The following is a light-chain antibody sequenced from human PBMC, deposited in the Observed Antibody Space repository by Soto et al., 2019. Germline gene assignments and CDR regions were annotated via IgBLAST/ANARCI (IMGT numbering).Light chain of an antibody. CDR1: RSDVGDYNY. J-gene: IGLJ3*02. Sequence: QSAMTQPRSVSGSPGQSVTISCTGTRSDVGDYNYVSWYQQYPGKAPKLVIYDVSKRPSGVPDRFSGSKSGNTASLTISGLQAEDEADYYCCSFAGSYTFWVFGGGTKLTVL. V-gene: IGLV2-11*01. CDR2: DVS. CDR3: CSFAGSYTFWV.